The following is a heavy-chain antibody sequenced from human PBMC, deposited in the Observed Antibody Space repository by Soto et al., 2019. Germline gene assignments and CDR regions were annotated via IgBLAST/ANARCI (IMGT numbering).Heavy chain of an antibody. V-gene: IGHV5-51*01. CDR3: ARPGGSVTFYRFDY. CDR1: GYAFTNFW. D-gene: IGHD3-10*01. CDR2: IYPSNSET. Sequence: GESLKISCTGSGYAFTNFWVAWVRQTPGKGLEWMGIIYPSNSETRYSPPFQGRVTISVDKSTSTSYLQWSSLKAADTAMYYCARPGGSVTFYRFDYWGQGTPVTVSS. J-gene: IGHJ4*02.